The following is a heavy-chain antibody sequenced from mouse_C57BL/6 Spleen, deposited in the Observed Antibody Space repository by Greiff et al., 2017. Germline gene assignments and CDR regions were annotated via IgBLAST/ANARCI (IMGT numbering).Heavy chain of an antibody. Sequence: EVHLVESGGGLVKPGGSLKLSCAASGFTFSSYAMSWVRQTPEKRLEWVATISDGGSYTYYPDNVKGRFTISRDNAKNNLYLQMSHLKSEDTAMYDCARDGDWDGAYWGQGTLVTVSA. CDR1: GFTFSSYA. D-gene: IGHD4-1*01. J-gene: IGHJ3*01. CDR3: ARDGDWDGAY. CDR2: ISDGGSYT. V-gene: IGHV5-4*01.